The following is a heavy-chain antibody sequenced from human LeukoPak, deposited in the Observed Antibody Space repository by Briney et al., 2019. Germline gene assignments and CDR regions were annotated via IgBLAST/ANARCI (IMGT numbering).Heavy chain of an antibody. J-gene: IGHJ6*02. V-gene: IGHV4-59*08. CDR2: IYYSGST. CDR1: GGSISSYY. CDR3: AVGAMDDYYYYGMDV. Sequence: KPSETLSLTCTVSGGSISSYYWGWIRQPPGKGLEWIGYIYYSGSTNYNPSLKSRVTISVDTSKNQFSLKLSSVTAADTAVYYCAVGAMDDYYYYGMDVWGQGTTVTVSS. D-gene: IGHD5-18*01.